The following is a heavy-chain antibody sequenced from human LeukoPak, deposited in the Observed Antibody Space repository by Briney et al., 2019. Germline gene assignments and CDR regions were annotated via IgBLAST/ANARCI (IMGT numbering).Heavy chain of an antibody. CDR1: GFTFSSYA. Sequence: PGGSLRLSCAASGFTFSSYAMSWVRQAPGKGLEWVSAISGSGGSTYYADSVKGRFTISRDKSKNTLYLQMNSLRAEDTAVYYCAKTPYSSGWSHSPNTFDYWGQGTLVTVSS. J-gene: IGHJ4*02. V-gene: IGHV3-23*01. CDR3: AKTPYSSGWSHSPNTFDY. CDR2: ISGSGGST. D-gene: IGHD6-19*01.